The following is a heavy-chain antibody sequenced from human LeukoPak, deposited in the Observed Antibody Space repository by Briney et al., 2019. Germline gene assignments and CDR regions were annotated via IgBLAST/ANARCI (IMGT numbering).Heavy chain of an antibody. CDR1: GYTSTSYG. CDR2: ISAYNGNA. D-gene: IGHD6-6*01. J-gene: IGHJ5*02. Sequence: ASVKVSCKASGYTSTSYGISWVRQAPGQGLERMGWISAYNGNANYAQKLQGRVTMTTDTSTSTAYMELRSLRSDDTAVYYCARTVSSSSRWFDPWGQGTLVTVSS. V-gene: IGHV1-18*01. CDR3: ARTVSSSSRWFDP.